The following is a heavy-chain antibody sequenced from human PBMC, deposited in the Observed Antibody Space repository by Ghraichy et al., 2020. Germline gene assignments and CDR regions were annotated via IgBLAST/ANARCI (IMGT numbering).Heavy chain of an antibody. D-gene: IGHD3-22*01. CDR3: AKDFRPGYDSSGYWFDP. CDR2: ISGSGGST. CDR1: GFTFSSYA. J-gene: IGHJ5*02. V-gene: IGHV3-23*01. Sequence: GGSLRLSCAASGFTFSSYAMSWVRQAPGKGLEWVSAISGSGGSTYYADSVKGRFTISRDNSKNTLYLQMNSLRAEDTAVYYCAKDFRPGYDSSGYWFDPWGQGTLVTVSS.